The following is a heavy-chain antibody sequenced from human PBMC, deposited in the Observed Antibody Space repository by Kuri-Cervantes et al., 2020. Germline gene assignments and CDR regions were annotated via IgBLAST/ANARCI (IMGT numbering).Heavy chain of an antibody. CDR2: ISSSGSTI. D-gene: IGHD3-10*01. CDR1: GFIFSDYY. J-gene: IGHJ4*02. V-gene: IGHV3-11*01. Sequence: GGSLRLSCAASGFIFSDYYMSWIRQAPGKGLEWVSYISSSGSTIYYADSVKGRFTISRDNAKNSLYLQMNSLRAEDTAVYYCAKEAQLWFGESLLGSNDYWGQGTLVPSPQ. CDR3: AKEAQLWFGESLLGSNDY.